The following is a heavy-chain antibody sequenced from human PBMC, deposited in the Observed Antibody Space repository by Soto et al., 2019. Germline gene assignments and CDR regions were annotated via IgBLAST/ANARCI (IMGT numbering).Heavy chain of an antibody. CDR2: ISSSSSYI. CDR1: GFTFSSYS. Sequence: GGSLRLSCAASGFTFSSYSMNWVRQAPGKGLEWVSSISSSSSYIYYADSVKGRFTISRDNAKNSLYLQMNSLRAEDTAVYYCARAHYYGSGSPGAFDIWGQGTMVTVSS. D-gene: IGHD3-10*01. V-gene: IGHV3-21*01. CDR3: ARAHYYGSGSPGAFDI. J-gene: IGHJ3*02.